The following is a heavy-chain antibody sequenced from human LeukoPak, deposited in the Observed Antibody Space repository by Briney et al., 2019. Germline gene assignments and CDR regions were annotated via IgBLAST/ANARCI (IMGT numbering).Heavy chain of an antibody. J-gene: IGHJ4*02. D-gene: IGHD6-6*01. Sequence: PSETLSLTCTVSGGSISNYYWSWIRQSPGKGLEWIGFIYDAGSSNYNPSLKSRVSMSVDTSNNQVSLSLTSVTAADTAVYYCAKYSSSGYFDYWGQGTLVTVAS. CDR3: AKYSSSGYFDY. V-gene: IGHV4-59*01. CDR1: GGSISNYY. CDR2: IYDAGSS.